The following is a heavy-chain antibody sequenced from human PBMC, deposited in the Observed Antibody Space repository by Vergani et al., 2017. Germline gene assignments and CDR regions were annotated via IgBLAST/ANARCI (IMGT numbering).Heavy chain of an antibody. J-gene: IGHJ4*02. CDR3: SGAQPAAYDY. D-gene: IGHD2-2*01. CDR1: GGSISSGDYY. V-gene: IGHV4-30-4*03. CDR2: IYYSGST. Sequence: QVQLQESGPGLVKPSQTLSLTCTVSGGSISSGDYYLSWIRQPPGKGLEWIGYIYYSGSTNYNPSLKSRVTISVDTSKNQFSLKLSSVTAADTAVYYCSGAQPAAYDYWGQGTLVTVSS.